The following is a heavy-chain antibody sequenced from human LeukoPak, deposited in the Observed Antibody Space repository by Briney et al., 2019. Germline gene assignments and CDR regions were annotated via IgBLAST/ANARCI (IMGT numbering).Heavy chain of an antibody. CDR2: INPNSGGT. Sequence: WASVKVSCKASGYTFTGYYMHWVRQAPGQGLEWMGWINPNSGGTNYAQKFQGRVTMTRDTSISTAYMELSRLRSDDTAVYYCARVRSVSLDRPYYYDSSGYYFRYYFDYWGQGTLVTVSS. V-gene: IGHV1-2*02. J-gene: IGHJ4*02. CDR3: ARVRSVSLDRPYYYDSSGYYFRYYFDY. CDR1: GYTFTGYY. D-gene: IGHD3-22*01.